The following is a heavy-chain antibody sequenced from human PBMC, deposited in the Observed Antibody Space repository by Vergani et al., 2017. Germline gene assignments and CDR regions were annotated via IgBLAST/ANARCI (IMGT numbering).Heavy chain of an antibody. CDR2: ISWNSGSI. CDR3: AKDHADIVVVPAAPADY. D-gene: IGHD2-2*01. CDR1: GFTFDDYA. Sequence: EVQLVESGGGLVQPGRSLRLSCAASGFTFDDYAMHWVRQAPGKGLEWVSGISWNSGSIGYADSVKGRFTISRDNAKNSLYLQMNSLRAEDTAVYYCAKDHADIVVVPAAPADYWGQGTLVTVSS. V-gene: IGHV3-9*01. J-gene: IGHJ4*02.